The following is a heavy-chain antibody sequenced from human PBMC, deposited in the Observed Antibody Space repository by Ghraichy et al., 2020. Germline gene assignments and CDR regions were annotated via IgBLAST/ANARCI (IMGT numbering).Heavy chain of an antibody. CDR3: ARGRTVPDSSSWYFTFPWFDP. CDR1: GGTFSSYA. J-gene: IGHJ5*02. D-gene: IGHD6-13*01. V-gene: IGHV1-69*13. Sequence: SVKVSCKASGGTFSSYAISWVRQAPGQGLEWMGGIIPIFGTANYAQKFQGRVTITADESTSTAYMELSSLRSEDTAVYYCARGRTVPDSSSWYFTFPWFDPWGQGTLVTVSS. CDR2: IIPIFGTA.